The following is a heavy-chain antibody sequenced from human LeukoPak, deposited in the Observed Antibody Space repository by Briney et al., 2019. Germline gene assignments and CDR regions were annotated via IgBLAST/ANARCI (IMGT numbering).Heavy chain of an antibody. CDR3: ARGNRLYSSSWSSLAFDI. Sequence: ASVKVSCKASGYTFTNYDINWVRQATGQGLEWMGWLNPNSGYTGYAQKFQGRVTITRNTSISTAYMDLSSLRSEDTAVYYCARGNRLYSSSWSSLAFDIWGQGTMVIVSS. CDR1: GYTFTNYD. V-gene: IGHV1-8*01. CDR2: LNPNSGYT. J-gene: IGHJ3*02. D-gene: IGHD6-13*01.